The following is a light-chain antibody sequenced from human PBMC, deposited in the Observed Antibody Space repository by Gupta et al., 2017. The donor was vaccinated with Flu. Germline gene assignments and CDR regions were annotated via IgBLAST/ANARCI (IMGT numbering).Light chain of an antibody. CDR3: ETWDKTLSSGV. V-gene: IGLV1-51*01. J-gene: IGLJ2*01. Sequence: SVLTQPPSLSAAPGQKVTISCSGSSSNIASNYVSWYQHLPGRAPKLLIYENNQRPSGIPDRFSGSKSGTSATLAIAGLQTGDEATYYCETWDKTLSSGVFGGGTTLTVL. CDR2: ENN. CDR1: SSNIASNY.